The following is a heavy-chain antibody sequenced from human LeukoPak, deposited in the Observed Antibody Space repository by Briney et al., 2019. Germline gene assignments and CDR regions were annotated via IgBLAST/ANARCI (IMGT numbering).Heavy chain of an antibody. J-gene: IGHJ3*02. D-gene: IGHD2-2*02. CDR3: ARSLSYTLPGAFDI. CDR1: GDSRSSYY. CDR2: IYTSGST. V-gene: IGHV4-4*07. Sequence: PSETLSLTGTVSGDSRSSYYWSWIRQPAGKGLEWLGRIYTSGSTNYNPSLKSRVTMSVDTSKNQFSLKLSSVTAADTAIYYCARSLSYTLPGAFDIWGQGTMVTVSS.